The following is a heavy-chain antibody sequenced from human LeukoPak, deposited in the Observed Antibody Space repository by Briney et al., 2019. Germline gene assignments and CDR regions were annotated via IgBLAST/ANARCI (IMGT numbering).Heavy chain of an antibody. J-gene: IGHJ4*02. CDR1: GLTVSDNF. CDR3: ARAIQFGGYFDY. CDR2: LYRGGNT. Sequence: GGSLRLSCAASGLTVSDNFMSWVRQAPGKGLEWVSVLYRGGNTYYADSVRGRFTISRDNSKNMVYLQMNSLRAEDTAVYYCARAIQFGGYFDYWGQGTLVTVST. D-gene: IGHD2-15*01. V-gene: IGHV3-66*01.